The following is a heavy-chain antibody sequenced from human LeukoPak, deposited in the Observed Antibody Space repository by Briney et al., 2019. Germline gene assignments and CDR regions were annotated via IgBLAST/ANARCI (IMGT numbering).Heavy chain of an antibody. CDR1: GFKFSSYW. CDR3: VRDNAYTFDY. J-gene: IGHJ4*01. V-gene: IGHV3-74*01. Sequence: GGSLRLSCAVSGFKFSSYWMNWVRQVPGKGLMWVAHINTNGDSANYADSVKGQFTISRDNAKSTLSLQMNSLRAEDTAIYYCVRDNAYTFDYWGQGTLVTVSS. D-gene: IGHD5-24*01. CDR2: INTNGDSA.